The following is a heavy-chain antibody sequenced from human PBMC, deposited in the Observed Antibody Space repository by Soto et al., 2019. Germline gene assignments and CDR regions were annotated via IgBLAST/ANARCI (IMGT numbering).Heavy chain of an antibody. CDR3: ASQLVRGVYYYYGMDV. CDR1: GFTFDDYT. J-gene: IGHJ6*02. Sequence: EVQLVESGGVVVQPGGSLRLSCAASGFTFDDYTMHWVRQAPGKGLEWVSLISWDGGSTYYADSVKGRFTISRDNSKNSLYSQMNRLRTEDTGLYYCASQLVRGVYYYYGMDVWGQGTTVTVSS. CDR2: ISWDGGST. V-gene: IGHV3-43*01. D-gene: IGHD6-13*01.